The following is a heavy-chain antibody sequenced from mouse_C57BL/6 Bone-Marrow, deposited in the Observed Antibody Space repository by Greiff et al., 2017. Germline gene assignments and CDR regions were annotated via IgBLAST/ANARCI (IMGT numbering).Heavy chain of an antibody. CDR1: GYTFTSYW. CDR2: IHPSDSDT. D-gene: IGHD2-4*01. Sequence: QVQLKQPGAELVKPGASVKVSCKASGYTFTSYWMHWVKQRPGQGLEWIGRIHPSDSDTNYNQKFKGKATLTVDKSSSTAYMQLSSLTSEDSAVYYCAIDDYDSYAMDYWGQGTSVTVSS. J-gene: IGHJ4*01. V-gene: IGHV1-74*01. CDR3: AIDDYDSYAMDY.